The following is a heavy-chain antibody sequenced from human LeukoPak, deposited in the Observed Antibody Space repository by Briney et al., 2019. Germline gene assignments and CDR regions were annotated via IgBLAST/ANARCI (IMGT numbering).Heavy chain of an antibody. D-gene: IGHD3-10*01. Sequence: SETLSLTCAVYGGSFSGYYWSWIRQPPGKGLEWIGEINHSGSTNYNPSLKSRVTISVDTAKNQFSLKLSSVSAADTAVYYCARGRVLWFGELYPRWFVPWGQGTLVSVSS. CDR1: GGSFSGYY. V-gene: IGHV4-34*01. CDR3: ARGRVLWFGELYPRWFVP. J-gene: IGHJ5*02. CDR2: INHSGST.